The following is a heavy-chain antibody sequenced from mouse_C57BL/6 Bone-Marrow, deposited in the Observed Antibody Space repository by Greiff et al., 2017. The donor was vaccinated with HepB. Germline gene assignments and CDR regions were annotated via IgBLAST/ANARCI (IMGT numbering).Heavy chain of an antibody. CDR2: INPNNGGT. D-gene: IGHD1-1*01. CDR3: ARRGTTVVAPYFDY. V-gene: IGHV1-18*01. Sequence: VQLQQSGPELVKPGASVKIPCKASGYTFTDYNMDWVKQSHGKSLEWIGDINPNNGGTIYNQKFKGKATLTVDKSSSTAYMELRSLTSEDTAVYYCARRGTTVVAPYFDYWGQGTTLTVSS. CDR1: GYTFTDYN. J-gene: IGHJ2*01.